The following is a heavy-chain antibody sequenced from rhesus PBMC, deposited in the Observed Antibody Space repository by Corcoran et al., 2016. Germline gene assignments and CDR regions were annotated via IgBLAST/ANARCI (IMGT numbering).Heavy chain of an antibody. CDR3: ARVRADAFDF. J-gene: IGHJ3*01. V-gene: IGHV4-127*01. CDR1: GYSISSGYD. CDR2: IDGSSGST. Sequence: QVQLQESGPGVVKPSETLSLTCAVSGYSISSGYDWSWIRQPPGKGLEWIGYIDGSSGSTNDNPYLKNRVTSSKDTSKNQSSLKRSSVTAADTAVYYCARVRADAFDFWGQGLRVTVSS.